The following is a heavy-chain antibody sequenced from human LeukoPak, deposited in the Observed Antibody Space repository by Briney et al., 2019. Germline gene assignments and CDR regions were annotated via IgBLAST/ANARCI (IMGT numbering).Heavy chain of an antibody. CDR2: IYHSGST. CDR1: GGSISSSNW. Sequence: SETLSLTCAVPGGSISSSNWWSWVRQPPGKGLEWIGEIYHSGSTNYKPSLKSRVTISVDTSKNQFSLKLSSVTAADTAVYYCARGRLYYYGMDVWGQGTTVTVSS. J-gene: IGHJ6*02. D-gene: IGHD6-19*01. V-gene: IGHV4-4*02. CDR3: ARGRLYYYGMDV.